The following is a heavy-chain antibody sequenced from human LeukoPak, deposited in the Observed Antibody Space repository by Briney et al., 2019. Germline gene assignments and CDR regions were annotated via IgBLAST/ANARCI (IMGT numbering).Heavy chain of an antibody. D-gene: IGHD3-22*01. Sequence: NRGRSLRLSCAASGFTFSSYSMNWVRQAPGKGLEWVSSISSSSSYIYCADSVKGRFTIYRDNAKNSLYLQMNSLRAEDTAVYYCARERAYYDSIQIPFDYWGQGTLVTVSS. J-gene: IGHJ4*02. CDR1: GFTFSSYS. V-gene: IGHV3-21*01. CDR2: ISSSSSYI. CDR3: ARERAYYDSIQIPFDY.